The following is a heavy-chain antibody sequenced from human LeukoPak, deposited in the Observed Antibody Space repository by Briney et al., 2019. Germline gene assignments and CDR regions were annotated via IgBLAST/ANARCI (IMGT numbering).Heavy chain of an antibody. CDR3: AKDGAIAVAGPPHY. CDR2: IIQDGSEK. J-gene: IGHJ4*02. Sequence: GGSLRLSCAASGFIFSSYWMSWVRQAPGKGLEWVANIIQDGSEKYYVDSVKGRFTISRDNSKNTLYLQMNSLRAEDTAVYYCAKDGAIAVAGPPHYWGQGTLVTVSS. CDR1: GFIFSSYW. D-gene: IGHD6-19*01. V-gene: IGHV3-7*01.